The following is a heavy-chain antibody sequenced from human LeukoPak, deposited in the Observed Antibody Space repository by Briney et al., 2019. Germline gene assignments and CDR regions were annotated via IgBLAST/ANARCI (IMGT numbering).Heavy chain of an antibody. D-gene: IGHD3-22*01. CDR1: GYTFTSYG. J-gene: IGHJ4*02. Sequence: GASVKVSCKASGYTFTSYGISWVRQAPGQGLEWMGWISAYNGNTNYAQKLQGRVTMTTDTSTSTAYMELSSLRSEDTAVYYCARDAINYYDSSGYYYYWGQGTLVTVSS. V-gene: IGHV1-18*01. CDR3: ARDAINYYDSSGYYYY. CDR2: ISAYNGNT.